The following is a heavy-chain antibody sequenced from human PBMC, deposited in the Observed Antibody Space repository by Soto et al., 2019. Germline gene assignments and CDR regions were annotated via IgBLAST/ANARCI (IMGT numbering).Heavy chain of an antibody. J-gene: IGHJ6*02. CDR2: ISYDGSNK. V-gene: IGHV3-30-3*01. Sequence: LRLSCAASGFTFSSYAMHWVRQAPGKGLEWVAVISYDGSNKYYADSVKGRFTISRDNSKNTLYLQMNSLRAGDTAVYYCAREGSXAARPSRAYHYYYGMDVWGQGTTVTVSS. D-gene: IGHD6-6*01. CDR3: AREGSXAARPSRAYHYYYGMDV. CDR1: GFTFSSYA.